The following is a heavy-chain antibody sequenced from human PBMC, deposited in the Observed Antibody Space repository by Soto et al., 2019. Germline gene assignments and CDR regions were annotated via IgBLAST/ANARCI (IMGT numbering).Heavy chain of an antibody. D-gene: IGHD6-6*01. V-gene: IGHV3-9*01. CDR3: AKDRRKYLTSPDS. J-gene: IGHJ4*02. CDR1: GFTFDDYA. CDR2: IYWNRGNI. Sequence: EVQLVESGGDLVQPGRSLRLSCAASGFTFDDYAMHWVRQAPGKGLEWVSGIYWNRGNIGYADSVKGRFTISRDNAKNSLYLLMTSLRPEDTALYYCAKDRRKYLTSPDSWGQGTLVTVSS.